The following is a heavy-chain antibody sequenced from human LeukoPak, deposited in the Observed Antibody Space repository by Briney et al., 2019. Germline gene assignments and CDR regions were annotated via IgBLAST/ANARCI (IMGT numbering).Heavy chain of an antibody. J-gene: IGHJ4*02. D-gene: IGHD1-26*01. V-gene: IGHV3-74*01. CDR1: GFTFSGYW. CDR2: INSDGSDM. Sequence: GGSLRLSCEASGFTFSGYWMHWVRQVPGKGLVWVSRINSDGSDMSYADSVKGRFTISRDNAKNTVYLQMNSLRVEDTALYYCARDSRWYNGRYYDEGIDYWGQGTLVTVSS. CDR3: ARDSRWYNGRYYDEGIDY.